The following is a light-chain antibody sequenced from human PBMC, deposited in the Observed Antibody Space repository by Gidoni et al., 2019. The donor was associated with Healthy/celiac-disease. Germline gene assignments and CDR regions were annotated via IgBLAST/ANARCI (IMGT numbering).Light chain of an antibody. CDR1: QSVSSSY. V-gene: IGKV3-20*01. Sequence: EIVLTQSPGTLSLSPGERATLSCRASQSVSSSYLAWYQQKPGQAPRLLIYGASSRATGIPDRCRGSGSGTDFTLTISRLEPEDFAVYYCQQYGSSPLELTFGGGTKVEIK. CDR2: GAS. J-gene: IGKJ4*01. CDR3: QQYGSSPLELT.